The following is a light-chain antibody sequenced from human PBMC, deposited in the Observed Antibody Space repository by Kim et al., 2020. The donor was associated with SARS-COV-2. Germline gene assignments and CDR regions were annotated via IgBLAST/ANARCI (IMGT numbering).Light chain of an antibody. CDR1: QDVSSW. V-gene: IGKV1-12*01. Sequence: DIQMTQSQSSVSASVGDRVIIACRASQDVSSWLAWYQQKPGKAPKLVIYSASTLQTGVPPRFSGSVSGTEFTLTISSLQPEDIATYYCQQANSFPLTFGGGTKVDIK. CDR3: QQANSFPLT. J-gene: IGKJ4*01. CDR2: SAS.